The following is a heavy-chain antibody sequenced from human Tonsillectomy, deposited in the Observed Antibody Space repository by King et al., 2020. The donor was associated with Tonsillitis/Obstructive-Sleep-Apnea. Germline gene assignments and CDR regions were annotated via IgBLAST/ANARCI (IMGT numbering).Heavy chain of an antibody. V-gene: IGHV4-59*08. J-gene: IGHJ6*03. Sequence: VQLQESGPGLVKPSETLSLTCTVSGGSISSYYWSWIRQPPGKGLAWIGYIYYSGSTNHNPSLKSRVTISLDTSKKQFSLKLSSVTAAHTTVSYCASSTYYDSSGHSYYYYLYIWRKGTTVTVSS. CDR3: ASSTYYDSSGHSYYYYLYI. CDR2: IYYSGST. D-gene: IGHD3-22*01. CDR1: GGSISSYY.